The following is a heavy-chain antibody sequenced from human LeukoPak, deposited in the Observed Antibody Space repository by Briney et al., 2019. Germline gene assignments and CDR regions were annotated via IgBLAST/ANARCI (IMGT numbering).Heavy chain of an antibody. CDR1: GGSVSSGSYY. Sequence: SETLSLTCIVSGGSVSSGSYYWSWIRQPPGKGLEWIAYIYYSGSTNYNPSLTSRVTISVDTSKNQFSLKLSSVTAADTAVYYCARDRGDYGDYVFDYWGQGTLVTVSS. CDR3: ARDRGDYGDYVFDY. J-gene: IGHJ4*02. D-gene: IGHD4-17*01. V-gene: IGHV4-61*01. CDR2: IYYSGST.